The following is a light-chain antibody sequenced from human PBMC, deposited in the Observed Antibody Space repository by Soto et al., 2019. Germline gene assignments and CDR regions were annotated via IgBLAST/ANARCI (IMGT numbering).Light chain of an antibody. CDR1: QSVSSSY. J-gene: IGKJ4*01. CDR3: QQFSSYPLT. Sequence: EVVMTQSPATLSVSTGERATLSCRTSQSVSSSYLAWYQQKPGQAPRLLIYGASSRATGIPDRFSGSGSGTDFTLTISRLEPEHFAVYYCQQFSSYPLTFGGGTKVDI. V-gene: IGKV3-20*01. CDR2: GAS.